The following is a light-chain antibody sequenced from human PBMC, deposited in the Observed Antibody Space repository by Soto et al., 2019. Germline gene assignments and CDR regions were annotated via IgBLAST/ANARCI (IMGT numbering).Light chain of an antibody. V-gene: IGKV3-15*01. CDR3: QQYNYWPPIT. CDR1: QSVSSN. CDR2: GAS. Sequence: EIVMTQSPAALSVSPVERATLSCMASQSVSSNLAWYQQTPGQAPRLLIYGASTRATGIPARFSGSGSGTEFTLTIGSLQSEDFAVYYCQQYNYWPPITCGQGKRREIK. J-gene: IGKJ5*01.